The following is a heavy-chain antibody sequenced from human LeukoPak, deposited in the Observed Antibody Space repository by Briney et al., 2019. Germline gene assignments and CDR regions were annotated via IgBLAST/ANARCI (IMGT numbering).Heavy chain of an antibody. V-gene: IGHV3-30*04. Sequence: GGSLRLSCAASGVTFGGFAMHWVRQAPGKGLEWVAYISFDGTKKYYADSVKGRFTVSRENSKNTLYLQMNSLRAEDMAVYYCARDLWGTTVTTDYFDYWGQGTLVTVSS. J-gene: IGHJ4*02. D-gene: IGHD4-17*01. CDR2: ISFDGTKK. CDR1: GVTFGGFA. CDR3: ARDLWGTTVTTDYFDY.